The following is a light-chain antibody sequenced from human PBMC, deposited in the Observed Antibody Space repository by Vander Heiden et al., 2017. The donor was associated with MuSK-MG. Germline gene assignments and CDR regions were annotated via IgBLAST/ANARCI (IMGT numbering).Light chain of an antibody. J-gene: IGKJ5*01. Sequence: IESSQAPSSLSASVGDRVTITCQASQDISNYLNWYQQKPGKAPKFLIYDASNLETGVPSRFSGSGSRTAFAFTISSLKPEAIATYYSRQEDNLPLTFGQGTRLEIK. CDR2: DAS. V-gene: IGKV1-33*01. CDR3: RQEDNLPLT. CDR1: QDISNY.